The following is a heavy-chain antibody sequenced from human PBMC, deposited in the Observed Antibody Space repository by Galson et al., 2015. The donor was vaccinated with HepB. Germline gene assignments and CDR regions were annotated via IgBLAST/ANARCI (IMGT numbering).Heavy chain of an antibody. D-gene: IGHD4-17*01. J-gene: IGHJ4*02. CDR2: ISYDGSNK. CDR3: ARSYGDYVSGMQDY. Sequence: SLRLSCAASGFTFSSYAMHWVRQAPGKGLEWVAVISYDGSNKYYADSVKGRFTISRDNSKSTLYLQMNSLRVEDTAVYYCARSYGDYVSGMQDYWGRGTLVTVSS. CDR1: GFTFSSYA. V-gene: IGHV3-30-3*01.